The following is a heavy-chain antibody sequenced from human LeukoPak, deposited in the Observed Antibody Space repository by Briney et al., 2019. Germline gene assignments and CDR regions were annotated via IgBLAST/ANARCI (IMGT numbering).Heavy chain of an antibody. D-gene: IGHD6-19*01. Sequence: PSETLSLTCTVSGGSISSNNYYWGWIRQPPGKGLEWIGEIYRGGSPNYNPSLRSRVAISEDRFTNHFSLKLSSVTAADTAVYYCARDPHTSDQPDYWGQGTLVTVSS. CDR3: ARDPHTSDQPDY. J-gene: IGHJ4*02. V-gene: IGHV4-39*07. CDR1: GGSISSNNYY. CDR2: IYRGGSP.